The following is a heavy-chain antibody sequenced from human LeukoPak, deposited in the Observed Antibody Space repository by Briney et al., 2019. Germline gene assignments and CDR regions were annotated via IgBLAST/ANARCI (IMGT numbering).Heavy chain of an antibody. CDR2: IYYSGST. CDR1: GGSISSYY. V-gene: IGHV4-59*01. D-gene: IGHD2-15*01. Sequence: SETLSLTCTVSGGSISSYYWGWIRQPPGKGLEWIGYIYYSGSTNYNPSLKSRVTISVDTSKNQFSLKLSSVTAADTAVYYCARVVVEYYYYMDVWGKGTTVTVSS. J-gene: IGHJ6*03. CDR3: ARVVVEYYYYMDV.